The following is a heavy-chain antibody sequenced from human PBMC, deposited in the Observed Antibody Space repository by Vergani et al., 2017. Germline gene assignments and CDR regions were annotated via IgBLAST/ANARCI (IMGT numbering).Heavy chain of an antibody. CDR3: AREGYSYGYAYYFDY. V-gene: IGHV3-30*01. CDR2: ISYDGSNK. D-gene: IGHD5-18*01. Sequence: QVQLVESGGGVVQPGRSLRLSCAASGFTFSSYAMHWVRQAPGKGLEWVAVISYDGSNKYYADSVKGRCTISRDNSKNTLYLQMNSLRAEDTAVYYCAREGYSYGYAYYFDYWGQGTLVTVSS. J-gene: IGHJ4*02. CDR1: GFTFSSYA.